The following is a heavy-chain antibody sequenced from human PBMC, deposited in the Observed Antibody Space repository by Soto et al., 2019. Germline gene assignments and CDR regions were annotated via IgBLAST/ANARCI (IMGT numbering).Heavy chain of an antibody. CDR2: INAGNGNT. D-gene: IGHD2-15*01. V-gene: IGHV1-3*01. J-gene: IGHJ6*02. Sequence: ASVKVSCKASGYTFTSYAMHWVRQAPGQRLEWIGWINAGNGNTKYSQKLQGRVTITRDTSASTAYMELSSLRSEDTAVYYCATGIGAYCSGGSCATFYYYYYGMDVWGQGTTVTVSS. CDR3: ATGIGAYCSGGSCATFYYYYYGMDV. CDR1: GYTFTSYA.